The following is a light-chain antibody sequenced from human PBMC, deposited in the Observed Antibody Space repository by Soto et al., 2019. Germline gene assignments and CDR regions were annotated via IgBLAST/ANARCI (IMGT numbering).Light chain of an antibody. CDR1: QSISTY. J-gene: IGKJ1*01. CDR3: QQSHSTPLT. V-gene: IGKV1-39*01. Sequence: DLQMTQSPSSLSASVGDRVTITCRASQSISTYLNWYHQKPGKAPKLLIYDASSLQSGVPSRFSGSGFGTDFTLTISSLQPEDFATYYCQQSHSTPLTFGQGTKVEIK. CDR2: DAS.